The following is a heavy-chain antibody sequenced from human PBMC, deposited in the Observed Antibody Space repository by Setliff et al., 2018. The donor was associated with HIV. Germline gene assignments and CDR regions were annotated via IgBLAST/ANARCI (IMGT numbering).Heavy chain of an antibody. D-gene: IGHD1-7*01. CDR2: IDHSGNT. CDR3: ARDRFTWNYGKNYMDV. Sequence: PSETLSLTCAVYGGSFSGYYWSCIRQPPGKGLEWIGEIDHSGNTNYNPSLKSRVTISVDTSKNHFSLELSSVTAADTAVYYCARDRFTWNYGKNYMDVWGTGTTVTVSS. V-gene: IGHV4-34*01. CDR1: GGSFSGYY. J-gene: IGHJ6*03.